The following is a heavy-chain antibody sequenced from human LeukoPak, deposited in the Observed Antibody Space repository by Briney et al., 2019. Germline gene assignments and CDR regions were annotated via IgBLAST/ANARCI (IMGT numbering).Heavy chain of an antibody. D-gene: IGHD2-2*01. CDR3: ARVMRQLDAFDI. CDR2: ISYDGSNK. V-gene: IGHV3-30*03. CDR1: GFTVSNNY. Sequence: PGGSLRLSCAASGFTVSNNYMSWVRQAPGKGLEWVAVISYDGSNKYYADSVKGRFTISRDNSKNTLYLQMNSLRAEDTAVYYCARVMRQLDAFDIWGQGTMVTVSS. J-gene: IGHJ3*02.